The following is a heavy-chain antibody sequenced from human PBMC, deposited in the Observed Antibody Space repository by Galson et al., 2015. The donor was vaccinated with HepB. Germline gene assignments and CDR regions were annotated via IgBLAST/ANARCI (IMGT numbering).Heavy chain of an antibody. CDR2: IYWNDDK. CDR3: AYSRKLGMNFHY. D-gene: IGHD7-27*01. Sequence: PALVTPTQTLTLTCTFSGFSPSTSGVGVGWIRQPPGKALEWLALIYWNDDKRYSTSLKSRLTITKDRSKDQVVLTMTNIDPVDTDTYYCAYSRKLGMNFHYWVQGTLVIVSS. J-gene: IGHJ4*02. CDR1: GFSPSTSGVG. V-gene: IGHV2-5*01.